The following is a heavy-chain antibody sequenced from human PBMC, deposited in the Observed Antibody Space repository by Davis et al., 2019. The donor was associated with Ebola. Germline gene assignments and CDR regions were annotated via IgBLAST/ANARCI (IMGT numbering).Heavy chain of an antibody. V-gene: IGHV5-51*01. CDR3: ARGYSSSFRTPFQH. D-gene: IGHD6-13*01. Sequence: GESLKISCKGSGYIFTSYWIGWVRQMPGKGLEWMVIINPGDSATRYSPSFQGQVTISADKSSSTAYLQWSSLKASDIAMYYCARGYSSSFRTPFQHWGQGTLVTVSS. J-gene: IGHJ1*01. CDR1: GYIFTSYW. CDR2: INPGDSAT.